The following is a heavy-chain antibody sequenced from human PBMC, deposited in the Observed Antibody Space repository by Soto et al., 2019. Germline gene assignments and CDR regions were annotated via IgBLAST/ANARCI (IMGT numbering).Heavy chain of an antibody. CDR2: LDPEDGET. CDR3: ATDQGRMLYVSAFDI. J-gene: IGHJ3*02. V-gene: IGHV1-24*01. D-gene: IGHD2-8*01. CDR1: GFTFSSYW. Sequence: PGGSLRLSCAASGFTFSSYWMSWVRQAPGKGLEWVASLDPEDGETNYAQKFQGRVTMTGDTSKDTAYMELSSLRSEDTAVYYCATDQGRMLYVSAFDIWGQGTMVTVSS.